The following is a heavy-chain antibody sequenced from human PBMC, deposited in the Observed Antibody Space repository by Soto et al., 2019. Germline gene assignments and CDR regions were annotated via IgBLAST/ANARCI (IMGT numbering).Heavy chain of an antibody. J-gene: IGHJ6*02. Sequence: GEYPKIPRKGSGYSFTSYWIGWVRQMPGKGLEWVGIIYPVESDTSYSPSSQHQATISIGKHISTPYLQWSRLKASDTAMYYCARRKRYYYGSGSYYNHYYYYGMDVWGQGTTVTVSS. CDR1: GYSFTSYW. V-gene: IGHV5-51*01. CDR2: IYPVESDT. D-gene: IGHD3-10*01. CDR3: ARRKRYYYGSGSYYNHYYYYGMDV.